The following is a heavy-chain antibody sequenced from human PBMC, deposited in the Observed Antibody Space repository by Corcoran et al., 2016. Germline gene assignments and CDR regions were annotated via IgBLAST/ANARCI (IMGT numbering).Heavy chain of an antibody. J-gene: IGHJ4*02. CDR3: AFHYFGVDTAMVTPRSYFDY. V-gene: IGHV4-39*01. Sequence: QLQLQESGPGLVKPSETLSLTCTVSGGSISSSSYYWGWIRQPPGKGLEWIGSIYYSGSTYYNPSLKSRVTISVDTSKNQFSLKLSSVTAAETAVYYCAFHYFGVDTAMVTPRSYFDYWGQGTLVTVSS. CDR1: GGSISSSSYY. CDR2: IYYSGST. D-gene: IGHD5-18*01.